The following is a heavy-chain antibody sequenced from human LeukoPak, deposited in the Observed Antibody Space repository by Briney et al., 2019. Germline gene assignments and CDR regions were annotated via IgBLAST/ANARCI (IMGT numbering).Heavy chain of an antibody. CDR3: ARLYPIQAVQHYYYPSMDV. J-gene: IGHJ6*03. D-gene: IGHD1-1*01. CDR1: GASISSSY. Sequence: PSETLSLTCTVSGASISSSYWSWIRQSPGKGLEWIGYIHYSGSTNFNPSLKSRVTMSVDTSRNQFSLNLSSVTAADTAVYYCARLYPIQAVQHYYYPSMDVWGKGTTVTVSS. CDR2: IHYSGST. V-gene: IGHV4-59*08.